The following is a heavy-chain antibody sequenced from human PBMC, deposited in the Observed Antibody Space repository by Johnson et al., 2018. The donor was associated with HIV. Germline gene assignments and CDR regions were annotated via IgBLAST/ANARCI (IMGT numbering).Heavy chain of an antibody. CDR1: GFTFSSYA. CDR2: ISYDGSEK. CDR3: AIGRGEFPRHAFDI. V-gene: IGHV3-30*04. D-gene: IGHD3-10*01. Sequence: QVQLVESGGGVVQPGRSLRLSCAASGFTFSSYAMHWVRQAPGKWLEWVAVISYDGSEKLFADSVKGRFTISRDSSKNTLYLQMNSLRADDTAVYYCAIGRGEFPRHAFDIWGQGTMVTVSS. J-gene: IGHJ3*02.